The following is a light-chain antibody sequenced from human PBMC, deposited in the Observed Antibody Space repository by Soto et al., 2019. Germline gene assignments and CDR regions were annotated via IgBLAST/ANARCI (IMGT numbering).Light chain of an antibody. CDR2: AAS. J-gene: IGKJ1*01. CDR1: QDMGGR. V-gene: IGKV1-12*01. Sequence: DIQMTQSPSSVSASVGDRITITCRASQDMGGRLAWFQQKPGKAPQYLIQAASILQSGVPSRFSGSGSGTELILTINDLQSEDFASYFCLQVYSFPRTFGLGTKVDIK. CDR3: LQVYSFPRT.